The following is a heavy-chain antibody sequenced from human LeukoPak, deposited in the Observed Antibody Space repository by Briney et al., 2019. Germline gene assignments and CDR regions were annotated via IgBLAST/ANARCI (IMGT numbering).Heavy chain of an antibody. Sequence: MPGGSLRLSCAASGFTFSSYSMNWVRQAPGKGLEWVSSIGSGTSYIYYADSVKGRFTISRDNAKNSLYLQMNSLRAEDTAVYYCARAGNYYGRHTNWFDPWGQGTLVTVSS. D-gene: IGHD3-10*01. CDR2: IGSGTSYI. V-gene: IGHV3-21*03. CDR1: GFTFSSYS. CDR3: ARAGNYYGRHTNWFDP. J-gene: IGHJ5*02.